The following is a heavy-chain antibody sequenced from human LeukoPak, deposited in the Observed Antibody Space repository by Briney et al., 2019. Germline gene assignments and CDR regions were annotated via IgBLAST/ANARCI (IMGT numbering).Heavy chain of an antibody. CDR3: ANDFWSAPQDY. J-gene: IGHJ4*02. D-gene: IGHD3-3*01. V-gene: IGHV3-30*02. CDR1: GFTVSRFG. Sequence: GGSLRLSCAASGFTVSRFGMHWVRQAPGKGLEWVAFIQSDGRKTWYADSVKGRFSISGDVSKNTMYLQMNNLRAEDTAVYYCANDFWSAPQDYWGQGTLVAVS. CDR2: IQSDGRKT.